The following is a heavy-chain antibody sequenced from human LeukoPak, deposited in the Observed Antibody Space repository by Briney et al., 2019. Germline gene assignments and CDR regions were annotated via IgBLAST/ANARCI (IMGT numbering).Heavy chain of an antibody. CDR3: STAKFDY. V-gene: IGHV3-48*01. Sequence: GGFLRLSCAASGFTLSGYSMNWVRQAPGKGLEWVSHISIGGTIYYADSVKGRFTISRDNAKNSVYLQMNNLRVEDTAVYYCSTAKFDYWGQGTLVTVSS. CDR2: ISIGGTI. J-gene: IGHJ4*02. CDR1: GFTLSGYS.